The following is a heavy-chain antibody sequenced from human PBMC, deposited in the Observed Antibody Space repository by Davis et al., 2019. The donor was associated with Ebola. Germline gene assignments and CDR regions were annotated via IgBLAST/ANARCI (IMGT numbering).Heavy chain of an antibody. CDR2: IIPILGIA. Sequence: SVKVSCKASGGTFSSYAISWVRQAPGQGLEWMGRIIPILGIANYAQKFQGRVTMTTDTSTSTAYMELRSLRSDDTAVYYCARGDLGYCSGGSCRPIYYYYGMDVWGQGTTVTVSS. V-gene: IGHV1-69*04. J-gene: IGHJ6*02. CDR1: GGTFSSYA. D-gene: IGHD2-15*01. CDR3: ARGDLGYCSGGSCRPIYYYYGMDV.